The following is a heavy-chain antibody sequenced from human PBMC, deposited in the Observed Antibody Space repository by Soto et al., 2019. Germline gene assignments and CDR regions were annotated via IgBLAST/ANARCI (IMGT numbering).Heavy chain of an antibody. CDR1: GGTFSSYA. J-gene: IGHJ5*02. CDR3: AREGSPAATWGGYNWFDP. Sequence: EASVKVSCKASGGTFSSYAISWVRQAPGQGLEWMGGIIPIFGTANYAQKFQGRVTITADESTSTAYMELSSLRSEDTAVYYCAREGSPAATWGGYNWFDPWGQGTLVTVSS. CDR2: IIPIFGTA. V-gene: IGHV1-69*13. D-gene: IGHD2-2*01.